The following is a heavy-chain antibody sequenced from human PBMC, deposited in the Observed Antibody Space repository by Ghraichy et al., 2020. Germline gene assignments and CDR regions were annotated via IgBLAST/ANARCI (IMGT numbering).Heavy chain of an antibody. D-gene: IGHD1-1*01. Sequence: GESLNISCAASGFTFSTYWMSWVRQAPGKGLEWVAHMNPDGTEKYYVDSVKGRFAISRDNAKNSLDLQVDSLRGEDTAMYYCARGHWQLELWGRGTLVAVSS. V-gene: IGHV3-7*01. CDR2: MNPDGTEK. CDR3: ARGHWQLEL. J-gene: IGHJ2*01. CDR1: GFTFSTYW.